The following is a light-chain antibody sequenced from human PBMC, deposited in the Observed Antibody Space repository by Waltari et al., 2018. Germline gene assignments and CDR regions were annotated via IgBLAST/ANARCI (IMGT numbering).Light chain of an antibody. CDR2: EVS. Sequence: QSALTQPASVSGSPGQSITISCTGTSNDVGFYNYVSWYQQHPGKAPKGKTYEVSNRPPRISNRFSGSESGNTASLTISGLQPEDEADYHCSAYTSTSALVFGTGTKVTVL. J-gene: IGLJ1*01. V-gene: IGLV2-14*01. CDR3: SAYTSTSALV. CDR1: SNDVGFYNY.